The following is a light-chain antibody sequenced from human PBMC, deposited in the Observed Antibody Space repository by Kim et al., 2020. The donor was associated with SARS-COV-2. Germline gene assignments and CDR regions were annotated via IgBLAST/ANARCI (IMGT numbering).Light chain of an antibody. CDR2: AAS. V-gene: IGKV1-12*01. CDR1: QGIRSW. Sequence: VGKRSTIPCRGSQGIRSWLAWFQQNQGKAPNLLFYAASNLQSGAQSRSSGSGFGTVFTLTISSLKPEDFAPNYCKQAASFPLRFGGGPKV. J-gene: IGKJ4*01. CDR3: KQAASFPLR.